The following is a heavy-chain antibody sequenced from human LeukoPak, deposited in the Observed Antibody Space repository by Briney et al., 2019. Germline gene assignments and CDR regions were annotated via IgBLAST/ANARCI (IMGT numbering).Heavy chain of an antibody. V-gene: IGHV4-34*01. Sequence: SETLSLTCAVYGGSFSGYYWSWIRQPPGKGLEWIGEINHSGSTNYNPSLKSRVTISVDTSKNQLSLKLSSVTAADTAVYYCARRYSSSSLWAYWGQGTLVTVSS. CDR3: ARRYSSSSLWAY. D-gene: IGHD6-6*01. J-gene: IGHJ4*02. CDR1: GGSFSGYY. CDR2: INHSGST.